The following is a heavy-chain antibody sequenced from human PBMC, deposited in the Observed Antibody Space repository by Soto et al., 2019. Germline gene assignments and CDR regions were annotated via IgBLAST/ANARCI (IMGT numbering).Heavy chain of an antibody. D-gene: IGHD2-15*01. J-gene: IGHJ4*02. V-gene: IGHV3-30-3*01. CDR3: ARYLVVVVAATLGFDY. CDR2: ISYDGSNK. CDR1: GFTFSSYA. Sequence: QVQLVESGGGVVQPGRSLRLSCAASGFTFSSYAMHWVRQAPGKGLEWVAVISYDGSNKYYADSVKGRFTISRDNSKNTLYLQMNSLRAEDTAVYYCARYLVVVVAATLGFDYWGQGTLVTVSS.